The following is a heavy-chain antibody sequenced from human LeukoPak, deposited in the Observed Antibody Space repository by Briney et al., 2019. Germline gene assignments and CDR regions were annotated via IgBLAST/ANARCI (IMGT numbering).Heavy chain of an antibody. D-gene: IGHD2-15*01. CDR1: GYTLTELS. V-gene: IGHV1-24*01. CDR2: FDPKDGDT. CDR3: ARDQLRYCSGGSCPHYYYYYMDV. Sequence: GASVKVSCKVSGYTLTELSVHWVRQAPGKGLEWMGNFDPKDGDTIYAQRFQGRVTMTEDTSTHTAYMELRSLRSDDTAVYYCARDQLRYCSGGSCPHYYYYYMDVWGKGTTVTISS. J-gene: IGHJ6*03.